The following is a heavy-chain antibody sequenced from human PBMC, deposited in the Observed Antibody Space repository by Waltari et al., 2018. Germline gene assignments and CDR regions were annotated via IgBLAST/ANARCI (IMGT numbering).Heavy chain of an antibody. CDR1: GFTVRRNY. D-gene: IGHD2-2*01. V-gene: IGHV3-66*02. Sequence: EVQLVESGGGLVQPGGSLRLSCAASGFTVRRNYMSWVRQAPGKGLEWVSIIYNDCSTYYTDSVKGRFTISRDNSKNTLSLQMNSLRAEDTAVYYCARYCSSTSCSYAMDVWGQGTTVTVSS. CDR3: ARYCSSTSCSYAMDV. CDR2: IYNDCST. J-gene: IGHJ6*02.